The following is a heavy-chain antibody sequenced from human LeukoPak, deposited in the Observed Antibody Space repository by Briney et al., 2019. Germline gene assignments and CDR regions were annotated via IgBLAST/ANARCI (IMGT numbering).Heavy chain of an antibody. J-gene: IGHJ5*02. V-gene: IGHV3-53*04. CDR1: GFTVSGDF. Sequence: PGGSLRLSCAASGFTVSGDFMSWVRQAPGKGPEWGSVIYTAGTTHYADSVKGRFTISRQSLKNTLYLEMNSLTTEDTAVYYCARGRWFDPWGQGTLVTVSS. CDR2: IYTAGTT. CDR3: ARGRWFDP.